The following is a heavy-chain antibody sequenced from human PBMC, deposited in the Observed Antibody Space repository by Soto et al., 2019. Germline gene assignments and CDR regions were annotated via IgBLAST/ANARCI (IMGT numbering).Heavy chain of an antibody. CDR3: ARGTGITIFGVVTSSRSNWFDP. Sequence: TLSLTCAVSGGSISSGGYSWSWIRQPPGKGLEWIGYIYHSGSTYYNPSLKRRVTISVDRSKNQFSLKPSSVTAADTAVYYCARGTGITIFGVVTSSRSNWFDPWGQGTLVTVSS. J-gene: IGHJ5*02. D-gene: IGHD3-3*01. CDR1: GGSISSGGYS. V-gene: IGHV4-30-2*01. CDR2: IYHSGST.